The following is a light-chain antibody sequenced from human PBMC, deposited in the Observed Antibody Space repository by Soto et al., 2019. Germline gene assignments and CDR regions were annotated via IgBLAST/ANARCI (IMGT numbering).Light chain of an antibody. Sequence: EIVLTQSPGTLSLSPGERANLSCRASQSVSSSYLAWYQQKPGQAPRLLIYDASNRATGIPVRFSGSGSGTDFTLTISSLEPEDFALYYCQQRNNWPITFGQGTRLEIK. CDR3: QQRNNWPIT. CDR2: DAS. CDR1: QSVSSSY. J-gene: IGKJ5*01. V-gene: IGKV3D-20*02.